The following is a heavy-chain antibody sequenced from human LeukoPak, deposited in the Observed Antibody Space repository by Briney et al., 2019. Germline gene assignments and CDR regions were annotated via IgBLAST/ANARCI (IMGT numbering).Heavy chain of an antibody. Sequence: GGSLRLSCAASGFTFDDYAMHWVRQAPGKGLEWVSGISWNSGSIGYADSVKGRFTISRDNSKNTLYLQMNSLRAEDTAVYYCGREGGDGNSDYWGQETLVPVSS. CDR2: ISWNSGSI. V-gene: IGHV3-9*01. J-gene: IGHJ4*02. CDR1: GFTFDDYA. D-gene: IGHD5-24*01. CDR3: GREGGDGNSDY.